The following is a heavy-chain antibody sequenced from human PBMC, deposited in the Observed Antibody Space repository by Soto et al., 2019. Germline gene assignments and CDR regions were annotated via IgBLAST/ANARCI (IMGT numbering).Heavy chain of an antibody. Sequence: GGSLRLSCAASGFTFSSYGMHWVRQAPGKGLEWVAVIWYDGSNKYYADSVKGRFTISRDNSKNTLYLQMNSLRAEDTAVYYCAIGIAARRYYYYYMDVWGKGTTVTVSS. J-gene: IGHJ6*03. CDR2: IWYDGSNK. V-gene: IGHV3-33*01. D-gene: IGHD6-6*01. CDR3: AIGIAARRYYYYYMDV. CDR1: GFTFSSYG.